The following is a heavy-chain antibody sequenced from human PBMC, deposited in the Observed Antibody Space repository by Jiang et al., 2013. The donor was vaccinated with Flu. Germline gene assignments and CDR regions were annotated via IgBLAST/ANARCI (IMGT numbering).Heavy chain of an antibody. V-gene: IGHV3-48*02. CDR1: GFSLSSYS. CDR2: IRSAGDTK. J-gene: IGHJ4*02. CDR3: VRDPHALDY. Sequence: LVESGGGLVQPGGSLRLSCVVSGFSLSSYSMNWVRQPPGKGLEWVSYIRSAGDTKHYADSVKGRFTISRDIAENSLYLQMNSLREEDTAVYYCVRDPHALDYWGQ.